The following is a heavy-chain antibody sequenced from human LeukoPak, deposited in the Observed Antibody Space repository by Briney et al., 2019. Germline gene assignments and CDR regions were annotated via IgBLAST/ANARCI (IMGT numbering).Heavy chain of an antibody. CDR1: GGSISSGGYY. CDR3: ARLGGLAAAGTGYFDY. J-gene: IGHJ4*02. CDR2: IYYSGGT. Sequence: PSETLSLTCTVSGGSISSGGYYWSWIRQHPGKGLEWIGYIYYSGGTYYNPSLKSRVTISVDTSKNQFSLKLSSVTAADTAVYYCARLGGLAAAGTGYFDYWGQGTLVTVSS. D-gene: IGHD6-13*01. V-gene: IGHV4-31*03.